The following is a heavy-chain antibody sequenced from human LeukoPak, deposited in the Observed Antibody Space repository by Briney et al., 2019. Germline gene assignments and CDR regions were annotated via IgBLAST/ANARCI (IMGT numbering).Heavy chain of an antibody. CDR3: ARANSPDGYTDY. D-gene: IGHD5-24*01. V-gene: IGHV1-46*01. CDR2: IYPRDGST. Sequence: ASVTVSCTASGYTFTSNYIHWVRQAPGQGLEWMGMIYPRDGSTSYAQKFQGRVTITADESTSTAYMELSSLRSEDTAVYYCARANSPDGYTDYWGQGTLVTVSS. CDR1: GYTFTSNY. J-gene: IGHJ4*02.